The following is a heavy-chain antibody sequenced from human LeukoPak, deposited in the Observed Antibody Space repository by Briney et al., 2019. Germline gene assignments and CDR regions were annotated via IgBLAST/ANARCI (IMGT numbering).Heavy chain of an antibody. CDR3: ARDREVREGSLDY. CDR2: INAGNGNT. Sequence: GASVKVSCKASGYTFTSYAMHWVRQAPGQRLEWMGWINAGNGNTKYSQKFQGRVTITRDTSASTAYMELSNLRSEDTAVYYCARDREVREGSLDYWGQGTLVTVSS. CDR1: GYTFTSYA. D-gene: IGHD3-10*01. V-gene: IGHV1-3*01. J-gene: IGHJ4*02.